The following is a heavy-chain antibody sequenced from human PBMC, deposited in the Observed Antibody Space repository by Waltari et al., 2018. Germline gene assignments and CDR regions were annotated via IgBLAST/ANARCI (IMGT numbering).Heavy chain of an antibody. CDR2: INRDGSTT. J-gene: IGHJ4*02. V-gene: IGHV3-74*01. Sequence: EVQLVESGGDSVQPGGSLRLSCAVSGFTFISSWMQWVRQDPGKGLVWVSRINRDGSTTTYADSVKGRFTISRDNAKNTLYLQMNSLRAEDTAVYYCAREIAVTGQYYFDYWGQGTLVTVSS. D-gene: IGHD6-13*01. CDR3: AREIAVTGQYYFDY. CDR1: GFTFISSW.